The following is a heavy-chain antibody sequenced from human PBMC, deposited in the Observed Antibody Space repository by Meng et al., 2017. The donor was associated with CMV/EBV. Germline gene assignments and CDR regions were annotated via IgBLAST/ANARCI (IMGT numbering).Heavy chain of an antibody. CDR2: ISSSSSYI. Sequence: RLNFSSYGMNWVRQATGKGLEWVSSISSSSSYIYYADSVKGRFTISRDNAKNSLYLQMNSLRAEDTAVYYCARDSGSYRLGWFDPWGQGTLVTVSS. J-gene: IGHJ5*02. D-gene: IGHD1-26*01. CDR1: RLNFSSYG. V-gene: IGHV3-21*01. CDR3: ARDSGSYRLGWFDP.